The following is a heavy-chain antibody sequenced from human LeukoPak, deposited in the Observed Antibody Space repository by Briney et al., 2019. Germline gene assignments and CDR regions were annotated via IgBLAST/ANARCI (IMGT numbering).Heavy chain of an antibody. Sequence: NPSETLSLTCTVSGGSISSFYWSWIRQPPGKGLEWIGYIYYSGTTNYNPSLKSRVTISVDTSKNQFSLKLNSVTAADTAVYYCARGGATDFDYWSQGILVTVSS. J-gene: IGHJ4*02. CDR3: ARGGATDFDY. V-gene: IGHV4-59*12. CDR2: IYYSGTT. CDR1: GGSISSFY.